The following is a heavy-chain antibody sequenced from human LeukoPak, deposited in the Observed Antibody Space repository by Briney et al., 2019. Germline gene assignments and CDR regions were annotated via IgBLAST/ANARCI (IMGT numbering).Heavy chain of an antibody. CDR1: GYTFTNYG. CDR3: ARGGVIAPDGFDI. D-gene: IGHD3-16*02. Sequence: ASVEVSCQSSGYTFTNYGINWVRQAPGQGLEWMGWISAYNGDTNSAQIFRGRVTVTTDASTGTAYMELRSLRSDDTAVYFCARGGVIAPDGFDIWGQGTMVTVSS. J-gene: IGHJ3*02. V-gene: IGHV1-18*01. CDR2: ISAYNGDT.